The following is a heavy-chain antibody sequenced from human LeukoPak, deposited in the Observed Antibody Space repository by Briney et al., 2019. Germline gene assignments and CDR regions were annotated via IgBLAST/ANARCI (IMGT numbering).Heavy chain of an antibody. Sequence: PGGSLRLSCAASGFTFSTYWMSWVRQAPGKGLEWVANIKQDGTEIYYVDSVKGRFTISRDNAKNSLYLQMNSLRAEDTAVYYCARVTWSVAALIGYMDVWGKGTTVTVSS. CDR3: ARVTWSVAALIGYMDV. CDR2: IKQDGTEI. J-gene: IGHJ6*03. D-gene: IGHD6-6*01. V-gene: IGHV3-7*01. CDR1: GFTFSTYW.